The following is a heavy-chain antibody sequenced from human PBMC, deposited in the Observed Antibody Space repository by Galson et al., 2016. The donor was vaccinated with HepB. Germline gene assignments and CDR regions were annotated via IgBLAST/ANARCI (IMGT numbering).Heavy chain of an antibody. CDR1: WDSVSSNNAG. Sequence: CAISWDSVSSNNAGWNWIRQSPSRGLEWLGRTYLRSKWYTDYAVSVKSRITITPDTAKNQFSLHLNSVTPEDTAVYYCARMTGNLRWYTFDNWGPGTLVTVSS. D-gene: IGHD4-23*01. CDR3: ARMTGNLRWYTFDN. J-gene: IGHJ4*02. V-gene: IGHV6-1*01. CDR2: TYLRSKWYT.